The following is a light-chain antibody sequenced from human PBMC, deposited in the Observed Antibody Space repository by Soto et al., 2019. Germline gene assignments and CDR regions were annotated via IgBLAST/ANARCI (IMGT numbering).Light chain of an antibody. CDR3: QQRSNWPIT. Sequence: IVMTQSPAALSVSPGERATLSCRASQSVSSYLAWYQQKPGQDPRLLIYDASNRATGIPARFSGSGSGTDFTLTISSLEPEDFAVYYCQQRSNWPITFGQGTRLEIK. V-gene: IGKV3-11*01. CDR1: QSVSSY. CDR2: DAS. J-gene: IGKJ5*01.